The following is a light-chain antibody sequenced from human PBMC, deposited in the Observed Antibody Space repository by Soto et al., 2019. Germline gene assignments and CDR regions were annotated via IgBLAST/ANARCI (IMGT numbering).Light chain of an antibody. J-gene: IGKJ1*01. V-gene: IGKV1-5*03. CDR2: NAT. CDR3: QQYNSYSRT. Sequence: DIQMTQSPSTLSASVGDRVTITCRASQSISSWLAWYQQKPGKAPKLLIYNATSLESGVPSRFSGSGSGTAFTLTISSLQPDDFATSYCQQYNSYSRTFGQGTKVDIK. CDR1: QSISSW.